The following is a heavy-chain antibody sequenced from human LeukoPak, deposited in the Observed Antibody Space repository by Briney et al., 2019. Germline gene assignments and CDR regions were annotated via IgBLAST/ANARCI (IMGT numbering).Heavy chain of an antibody. CDR1: GFTFSDYY. CDR2: IKQDGSEK. D-gene: IGHD3-3*01. V-gene: IGHV3-7*03. J-gene: IGHJ6*02. Sequence: PGGSLRLSCAASGFTFSDYYMSWIRQAPGKGLEWVANIKQDGSEKYYVDSVKGRFTISRDNAKNSLYLQMNSLRAEDTAVYYCARVLDTYYDFWSGYYTSHYYYGMDVWGQGTTVTVSS. CDR3: ARVLDTYYDFWSGYYTSHYYYGMDV.